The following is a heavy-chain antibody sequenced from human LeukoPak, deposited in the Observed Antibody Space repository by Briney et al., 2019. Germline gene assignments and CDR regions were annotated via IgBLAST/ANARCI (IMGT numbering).Heavy chain of an antibody. CDR1: GFTFSSYG. V-gene: IGHV3-30*18. J-gene: IGHJ4*02. D-gene: IGHD1-26*01. Sequence: GGSLRLSCAASGFTFSSYGMHWVRQAPGKGLEWVAVISYDGSNKYYADSVKGRFTISRDNSKNTLYLQMNSLRAGDTAVYYCAKAPRPWVGGATGSRYYFDYWGQGTLVTVSS. CDR2: ISYDGSNK. CDR3: AKAPRPWVGGATGSRYYFDY.